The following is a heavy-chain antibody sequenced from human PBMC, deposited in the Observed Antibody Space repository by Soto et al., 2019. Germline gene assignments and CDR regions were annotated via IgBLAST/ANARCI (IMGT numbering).Heavy chain of an antibody. CDR1: GGSISSCGYS. CDR3: AREGNLGRWIQPLDS. Sequence: PSETLSLTCAVSGGSISSCGYSWIWIRQPPGKGLEWIGHIYHNGNTYYNPSLKSRVTMSVDTSKNHFSLKLISVTTADTAVYFCAREGNLGRWIQPLDSWGQGTLVTVSS. J-gene: IGHJ4*02. D-gene: IGHD2-2*03. CDR2: IYHNGNT. V-gene: IGHV4-61*03.